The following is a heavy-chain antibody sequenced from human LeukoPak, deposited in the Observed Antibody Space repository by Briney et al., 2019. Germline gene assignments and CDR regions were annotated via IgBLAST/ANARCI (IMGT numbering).Heavy chain of an antibody. J-gene: IGHJ4*02. CDR2: MSWNSGSI. CDR3: AKEGYYDSSGYYPFDY. CDR1: GFTFEDYA. Sequence: GGSLRLSCAASGFTFEDYAMHWVRQAPGKGLEWVSGMSWNSGSIGYADSVKGRFTISRDNAKHSLYLQMNSLRAEDTALYYCAKEGYYDSSGYYPFDYWGQGTLVTVSS. D-gene: IGHD3-22*01. V-gene: IGHV3-9*01.